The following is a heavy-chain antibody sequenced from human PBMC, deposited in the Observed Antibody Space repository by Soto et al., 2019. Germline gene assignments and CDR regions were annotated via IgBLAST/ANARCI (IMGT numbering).Heavy chain of an antibody. V-gene: IGHV1-69*13. Sequence: SVKVSCKASGGTFSSYAISWVRQAPGQGLEWMGGIIPIFGTANYAQKFQGRVTITADESTSTAYMELSSLRSEDTAVYYCATNSYDILTGYYRYYYYYGMDVWGQGTTVNVSS. CDR1: GGTFSSYA. CDR2: IIPIFGTA. J-gene: IGHJ6*02. D-gene: IGHD3-9*01. CDR3: ATNSYDILTGYYRYYYYYGMDV.